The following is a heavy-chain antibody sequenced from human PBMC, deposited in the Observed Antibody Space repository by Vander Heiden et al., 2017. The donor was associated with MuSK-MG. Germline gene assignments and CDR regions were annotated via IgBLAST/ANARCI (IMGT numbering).Heavy chain of an antibody. CDR1: GFSLSTSGVG. Sequence: QITLKESGPTLVKPTQTLTLTCTFSGFSLSTSGVGVGWIRQPPGKALEWLALIYWDDDKRYSPSLKRRLTITKDTSKNQVVLTMTNSDHVDTAKYYGENRKSIMITFGGVSRRDDAFDIWGQGKMVTVSS. J-gene: IGHJ3*02. CDR3: ENRKSIMITFGGVSRRDDAFDI. CDR2: IYWDDDK. D-gene: IGHD3-16*01. V-gene: IGHV2-5*02.